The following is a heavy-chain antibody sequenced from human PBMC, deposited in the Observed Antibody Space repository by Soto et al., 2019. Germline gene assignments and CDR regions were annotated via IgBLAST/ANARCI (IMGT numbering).Heavy chain of an antibody. Sequence: QLQVQESGPGLVKPSETLSLTCTVSGVSIDSSRYYWGWIRQPPGKGLEWIGNIHYSGTTYYNPSLKSRVIISVNPSKNQFSLRLNSVTAADTAVYYCARPYESGGFYYGFDYWGQGTPVTVSS. CDR1: GVSIDSSRYY. J-gene: IGHJ4*02. V-gene: IGHV4-39*01. CDR2: IHYSGTT. D-gene: IGHD3-22*01. CDR3: ARPYESGGFYYGFDY.